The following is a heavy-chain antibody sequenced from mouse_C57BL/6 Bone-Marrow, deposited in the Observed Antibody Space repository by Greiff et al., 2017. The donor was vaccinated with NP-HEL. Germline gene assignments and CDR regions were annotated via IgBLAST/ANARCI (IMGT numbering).Heavy chain of an antibody. V-gene: IGHV1-55*01. J-gene: IGHJ3*01. CDR3: ARGDYYDYDGFAY. CDR2: IYPGSGST. D-gene: IGHD2-4*01. Sequence: QVQLQQPGAELVKPGASVKMSCKASGYTFTSSWITWVKQRPGQGLEWIGDIYPGSGSTNYNEKFKSKATLTVDTSSSTAYMQLSSLTSEDSAVYYCARGDYYDYDGFAYWGQGTLVTVSA. CDR1: GYTFTSSW.